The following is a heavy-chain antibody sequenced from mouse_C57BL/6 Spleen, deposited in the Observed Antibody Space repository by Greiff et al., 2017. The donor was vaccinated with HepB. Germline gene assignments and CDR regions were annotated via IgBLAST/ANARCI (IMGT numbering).Heavy chain of an antibody. CDR3: TVIYYDYDGDYYYAMDY. CDR2: IRLKSDNYAT. J-gene: IGHJ4*01. CDR1: GFTFSNYW. D-gene: IGHD2-4*01. Sequence: DVMLVESGGGLVQPGGSMKLSCVASGFTFSNYWMNWVRQSPEKGLEWVAQIRLKSDNYATHYAESVKGRFTISRDDSKSSVYLQMNNLRAEDTGIYYCTVIYYDYDGDYYYAMDYWGQGTSVTVSS. V-gene: IGHV6-3*01.